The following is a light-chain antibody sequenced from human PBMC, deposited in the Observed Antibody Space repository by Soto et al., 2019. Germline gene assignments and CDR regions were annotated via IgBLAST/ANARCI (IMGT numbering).Light chain of an antibody. V-gene: IGKV3-20*01. CDR1: QSVSSSY. Sequence: EIVLTQSPGTLSLSPGERVTLSYRASQSVSSSYLSWYQQKPGQAPRLLIYGASSRATGIPDRFSGSGSGTDFTLTISRLEPEDFAVYYCQQCGSSLYTFGQGTKLEIK. J-gene: IGKJ2*01. CDR2: GAS. CDR3: QQCGSSLYT.